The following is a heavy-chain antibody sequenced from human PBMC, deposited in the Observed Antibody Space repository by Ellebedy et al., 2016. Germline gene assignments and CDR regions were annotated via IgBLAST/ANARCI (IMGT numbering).Heavy chain of an antibody. CDR1: GFTFSDYY. V-gene: IGHV3-7*01. CDR3: ASDLGYYYYGMDV. J-gene: IGHJ6*02. Sequence: GESLKISCAASGFTFSDYYMSWIRQAPGKGLEWVANIKQDGSEKYYVDSVKGRFAISRDNAKNSLYLQMNSLRAEDMAVYYCASDLGYYYYGMDVWGQGTTVTVSS. CDR2: IKQDGSEK.